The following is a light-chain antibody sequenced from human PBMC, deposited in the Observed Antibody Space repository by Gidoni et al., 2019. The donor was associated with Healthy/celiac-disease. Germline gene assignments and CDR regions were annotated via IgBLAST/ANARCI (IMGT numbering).Light chain of an antibody. J-gene: IGKJ2*01. CDR1: QSVSSN. CDR3: QQYNNWPPYT. Sequence: EIVMTQSPATLSVSPGERATLSCRASQSVSSNLAWYQQKPGQAPRPLLYGASTRATGIPARFSGSGSGTEFTLTISILQSEDFAVYYCQQYNNWPPYTFXQXTKLEIK. CDR2: GAS. V-gene: IGKV3-15*01.